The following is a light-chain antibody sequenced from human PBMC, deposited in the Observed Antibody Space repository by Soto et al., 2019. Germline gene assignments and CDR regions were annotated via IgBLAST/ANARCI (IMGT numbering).Light chain of an antibody. CDR3: SSYSISTAYL. CDR1: SSDVGGYDY. CDR2: EVS. Sequence: QSGLTQPASVSGSPGQSITMSCTGASSDVGGYDYVSWYQLHPGKAPKLMVFEVSNRPSGVSYRFSGSKSGNTASLTISGLQAEDEADYFCSSYSISTAYLFGTGTKVTVL. V-gene: IGLV2-14*01. J-gene: IGLJ1*01.